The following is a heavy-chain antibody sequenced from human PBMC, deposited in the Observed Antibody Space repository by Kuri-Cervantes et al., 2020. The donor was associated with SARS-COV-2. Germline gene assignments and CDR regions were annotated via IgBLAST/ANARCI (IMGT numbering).Heavy chain of an antibody. Sequence: GSLRLSCTVSGGSISSSSYYWGWIRQPPGKGLEWIGSIYYSGSTNYNPSLKSRVTMSVDTSKNQFSLKLSSVTAADTAVYYCARKPRGRIAAANYGMDVWGQGTTVTVSS. CDR3: ARKPRGRIAAANYGMDV. J-gene: IGHJ6*02. D-gene: IGHD6-13*01. CDR1: GGSISSSSYY. V-gene: IGHV4-39*07. CDR2: IYYSGST.